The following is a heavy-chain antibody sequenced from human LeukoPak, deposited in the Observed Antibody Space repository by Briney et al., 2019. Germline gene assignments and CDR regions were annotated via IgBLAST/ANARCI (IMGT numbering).Heavy chain of an antibody. D-gene: IGHD3-3*01. CDR2: IGTNNGNI. Sequence: ASVKVSCKTSGYSFSDYGISWVRQAPGQGLEWMGWIGTNNGNINYAQKFQGRVTMTTDTSKTAYMELRSLRYDDAAVYFCAREGFWRGYERHPRYYGMDVWGQGTAVIVSS. J-gene: IGHJ6*02. V-gene: IGHV1-18*04. CDR3: AREGFWRGYERHPRYYGMDV. CDR1: GYSFSDYG.